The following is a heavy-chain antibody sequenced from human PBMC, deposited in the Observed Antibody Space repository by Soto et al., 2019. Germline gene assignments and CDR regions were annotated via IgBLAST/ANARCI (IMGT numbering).Heavy chain of an antibody. CDR1: GGDLSNSG. J-gene: IGHJ4*02. CDR3: AKDDGAGFKS. CDR2: IFPLLAMV. Sequence: QVNLVQSGTEMKKPGSSVMVSCKVSGGDLSNSGISWVRQAPGQGLEWMGGIFPLLAMVDYSQKFQGRVTISADESTNTAYMDLGSPRSEATAVCYCAKDDGAGFKSWGQGTLVIVSS. D-gene: IGHD1-26*01. V-gene: IGHV1-69*04.